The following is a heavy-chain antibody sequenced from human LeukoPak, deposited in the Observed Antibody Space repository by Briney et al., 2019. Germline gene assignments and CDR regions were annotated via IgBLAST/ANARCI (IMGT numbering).Heavy chain of an antibody. V-gene: IGHV3-30-3*01. CDR3: ARGSGYDILTGYFFGEVRGMDV. Sequence: GGSLRLSCAASGFTFSSYAMHWVRQAPGKGLEWVAVISYDGSNKYYADSVKGRFTISRDNAKNSLYLQMNSLRAEDTAVYYCARGSGYDILTGYFFGEVRGMDVWGQGTTVTVSS. D-gene: IGHD3-9*01. CDR2: ISYDGSNK. CDR1: GFTFSSYA. J-gene: IGHJ6*02.